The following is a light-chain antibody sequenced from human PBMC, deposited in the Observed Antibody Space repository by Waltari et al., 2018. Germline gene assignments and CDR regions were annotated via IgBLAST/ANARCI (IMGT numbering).Light chain of an antibody. V-gene: IGLV1-44*01. CDR1: GSTIGSNS. J-gene: IGLJ2*01. CDR3: ASWDDGLAGPV. CDR2: RNS. Sequence: QSVLTQPPSASETPGQRVTISCSGGGSTIGSNSVNWYQQLPGTAPKLLIYRNSQRPSGVPDRFSGSKSGTSASLAISGLQSEDEADYYCASWDDGLAGPVFGSGTKLTVL.